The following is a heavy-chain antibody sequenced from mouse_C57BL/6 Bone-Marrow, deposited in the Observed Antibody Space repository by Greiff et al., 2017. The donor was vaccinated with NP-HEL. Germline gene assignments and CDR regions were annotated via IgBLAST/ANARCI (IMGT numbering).Heavy chain of an antibody. V-gene: IGHV1-19*01. J-gene: IGHJ3*01. CDR1: GYTFTDYY. D-gene: IGHD2-4*01. Sequence: VQLKQSGPVLVKPGASVKMSCKASGYTFTDYYMNWVKQSHGKSLEWIGVINPYNGGTSYNQKFKGKATLTVDKSSSTAYMELNSLTSEDSAVYYCARKDYDYLAWFAYWGQGTLVTVSA. CDR2: INPYNGGT. CDR3: ARKDYDYLAWFAY.